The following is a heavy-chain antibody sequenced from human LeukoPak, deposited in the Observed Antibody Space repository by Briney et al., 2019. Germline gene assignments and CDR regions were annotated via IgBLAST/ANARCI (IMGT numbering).Heavy chain of an antibody. V-gene: IGHV1-2*02. D-gene: IGHD2-15*01. CDR2: INPNSGGT. J-gene: IGHJ4*02. CDR3: ARGSHCSGGSCYPGY. Sequence: RASVKVSCKASGYTFTGYYMHWVRQAPGQGLEWMGWINPNSGGTNYAQKFQGRVTMTRDTSISTAYIELSRLRSDDTAVYYCARGSHCSGGSCYPGYWGQGTLVTVSS. CDR1: GYTFTGYY.